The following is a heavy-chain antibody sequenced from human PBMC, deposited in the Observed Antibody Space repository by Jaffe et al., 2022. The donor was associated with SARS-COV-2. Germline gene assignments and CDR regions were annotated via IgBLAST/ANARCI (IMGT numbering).Heavy chain of an antibody. D-gene: IGHD6-19*01. J-gene: IGHJ4*02. CDR1: GFTFSSYW. CDR3: ARDRTGVAVPGTELDY. V-gene: IGHV3-74*01. Sequence: EVRLVESGGGLVQPGGSLRLSCAASGFTFSSYWMHWVRQAPGKGLVWVSRMNDDGSSTSYADSVKGRFTISRDNAKNTLYLQMNSLRAEDTAVYYCARDRTGVAVPGTELDYWGQGTLVTVSS. CDR2: MNDDGSST.